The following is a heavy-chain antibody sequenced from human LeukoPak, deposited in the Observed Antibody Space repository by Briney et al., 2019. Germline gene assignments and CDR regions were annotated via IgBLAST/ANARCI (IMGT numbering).Heavy chain of an antibody. V-gene: IGHV4-4*07. CDR3: AREGYSDSIDYYANFDY. Sequence: PSETLSLTCSVSGGSLSNYYWSWIRQPAGKGLEWIGRIYSSGSTNYNPSLKSRVTMSVDTSKNQFSLKLTSVTAADTAFYYCAREGYSDSIDYYANFDYWGQGTLVTVSS. CDR2: IYSSGST. D-gene: IGHD3-22*01. J-gene: IGHJ4*02. CDR1: GGSLSNYY.